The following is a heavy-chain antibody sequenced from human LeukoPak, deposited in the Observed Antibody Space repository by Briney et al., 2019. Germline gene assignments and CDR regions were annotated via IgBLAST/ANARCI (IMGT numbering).Heavy chain of an antibody. D-gene: IGHD4-23*01. CDR1: GGSISSSGYY. CDR3: ARTQRGKPLTY. CDR2: INHSGST. Sequence: SETLSLTCTVSGGSISSSGYYWSWIRQPPGKGLEWIGEINHSGSTNYNPSLKSRVTISVDTSKNQFSLKLSSVTAADTAVYYCARTQRGKPLTYWGQGTLVTVSS. J-gene: IGHJ4*02. V-gene: IGHV4-39*07.